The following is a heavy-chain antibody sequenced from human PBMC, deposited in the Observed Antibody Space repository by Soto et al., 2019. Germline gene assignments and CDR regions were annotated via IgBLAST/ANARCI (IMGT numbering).Heavy chain of an antibody. Sequence: ASVKASCKASGYTFTGYYMHWVRQAPGQGLEWMGWINPNSGGTNYAQKFQGRVTMTRGTSISTAYMELSRLRSDDTAVYYCARDELEMARNDAFDISGPGTMVTVSS. CDR1: GYTFTGYY. V-gene: IGHV1-2*02. D-gene: IGHD3-10*01. J-gene: IGHJ3*02. CDR3: ARDELEMARNDAFDI. CDR2: INPNSGGT.